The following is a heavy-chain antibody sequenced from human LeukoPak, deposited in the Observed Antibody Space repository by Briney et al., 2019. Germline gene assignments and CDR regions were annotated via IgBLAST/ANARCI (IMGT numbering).Heavy chain of an antibody. D-gene: IGHD5-18*01. J-gene: IGHJ2*01. CDR1: GYTLTSYD. V-gene: IGHV1-8*01. Sequence: AAVKVSCKPAGYTLTSYDINWVRQAPGQGPGWMGWMNPTSGNTGYAQKFQGRVTMTRDASIATAYMELSSLTSEDTALYYCTIMHGYTYGYWYLDLWGRGTPVTVSS. CDR2: MNPTSGNT. CDR3: TIMHGYTYGYWYLDL.